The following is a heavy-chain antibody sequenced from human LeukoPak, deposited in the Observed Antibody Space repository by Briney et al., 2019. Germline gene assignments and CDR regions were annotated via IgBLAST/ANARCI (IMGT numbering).Heavy chain of an antibody. V-gene: IGHV4-39*01. CDR3: ARQPGLAAFDI. CDR2: IYYSGST. Sequence: WVRQPPGKGLEWIGSIYYSGSTYYNPSLKSRVTISVDTSKNQFSLKLNSVTATDTAVFYCARQPGLAAFDIWGQGTLVTVSS. J-gene: IGHJ3*02.